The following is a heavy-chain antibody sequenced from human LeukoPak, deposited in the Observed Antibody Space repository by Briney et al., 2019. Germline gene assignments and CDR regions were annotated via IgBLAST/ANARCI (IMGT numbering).Heavy chain of an antibody. D-gene: IGHD6-19*01. CDR1: GFTFSSYA. CDR3: AKEPASSGLFDP. Sequence: GGSLRLSCAASGFTFSSYAMSWVRQAPGKGLEWVSAISGTGGRTYYADSVKGRFTISRDNSKNTLYLQMNSLRAEDTAVYYCAKEPASSGLFDPWGQGTLVAVSS. J-gene: IGHJ5*02. CDR2: ISGTGGRT. V-gene: IGHV3-23*01.